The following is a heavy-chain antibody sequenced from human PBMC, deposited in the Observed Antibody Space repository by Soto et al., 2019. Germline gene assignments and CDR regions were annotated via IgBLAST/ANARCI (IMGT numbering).Heavy chain of an antibody. CDR1: GGSISGADHY. Sequence: HVQLQESGPGLVKPSQTLSLTCTVPGGSISGADHYWSWVRQPQGQGPEWIGYIHYSGSTYYNPSLKSRVTLSVDTSKNQLSLKLSSVTAADTAVYYCARESRHYDSSVYYHRSFDIWGQGTMVSVSS. CDR2: IHYSGST. V-gene: IGHV4-30-4*01. D-gene: IGHD3-22*01. CDR3: ARESRHYDSSVYYHRSFDI. J-gene: IGHJ3*02.